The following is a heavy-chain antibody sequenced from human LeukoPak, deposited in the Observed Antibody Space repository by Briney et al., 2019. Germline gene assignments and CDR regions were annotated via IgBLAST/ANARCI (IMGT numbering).Heavy chain of an antibody. J-gene: IGHJ3*02. V-gene: IGHV3-30-3*01. Sequence: GGSLRLSCAASGFTFSTYFMHWVRPAPGKGLEWVADIASDGSHTFYVESVKGRFTISRDNSKNTLYLQMNSLRAEDTAVYFCARERQDTILHSGAFDIWGQGTMVTASS. CDR2: IASDGSHT. D-gene: IGHD2-21*01. CDR1: GFTFSTYF. CDR3: ARERQDTILHSGAFDI.